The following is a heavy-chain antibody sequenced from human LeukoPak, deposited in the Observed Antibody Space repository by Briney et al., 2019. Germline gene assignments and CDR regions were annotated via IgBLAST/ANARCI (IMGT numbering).Heavy chain of an antibody. CDR1: GFTFSSYG. V-gene: IGHV3-30*02. D-gene: IGHD4-23*01. CDR3: AKEPVVTPYYFDY. CDR2: IRYDGSNK. J-gene: IGHJ4*02. Sequence: PGGPLRLSCAASGFTFSSYGMHWVRQAPGKGLEWVAFIRYDGSNKYYADSVKGRFTISRDNSKNTLYLQMNSLRAEDTAVYYCAKEPVVTPYYFDYWGQGTLVTVSS.